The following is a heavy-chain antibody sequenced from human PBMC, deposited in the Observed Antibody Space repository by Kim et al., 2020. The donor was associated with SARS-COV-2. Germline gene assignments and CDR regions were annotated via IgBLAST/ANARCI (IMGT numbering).Heavy chain of an antibody. CDR2: IWYDGSNK. CDR3: ASDGGPASSGYPIYYFDY. J-gene: IGHJ4*02. CDR1: GFTFSSYG. V-gene: IGHV3-33*01. Sequence: GGSLRLSCAASGFTFSSYGMHWVRQAPGKGLEWVAVIWYDGSNKYYADSVKGRFTISRDNSKNTLYLQMNSPRAEDTAVYYCASDGGPASSGYPIYYFDYWGQGTLVTVSS. D-gene: IGHD3-22*01.